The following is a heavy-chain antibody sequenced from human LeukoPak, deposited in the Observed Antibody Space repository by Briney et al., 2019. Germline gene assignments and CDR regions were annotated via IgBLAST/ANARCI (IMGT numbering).Heavy chain of an antibody. D-gene: IGHD1-26*01. Sequence: GGSLRHSCAASGLTFSSYWMSWVRQAPGKGLEWVANIKQDGSEKYYVDSVKGRFTISRDNAKNSLYLQMNSLRAEDTAVYYCARVLRSGSYCDYWGQGTLVTVSS. CDR1: GLTFSSYW. J-gene: IGHJ4*02. CDR3: ARVLRSGSYCDY. CDR2: IKQDGSEK. V-gene: IGHV3-7*01.